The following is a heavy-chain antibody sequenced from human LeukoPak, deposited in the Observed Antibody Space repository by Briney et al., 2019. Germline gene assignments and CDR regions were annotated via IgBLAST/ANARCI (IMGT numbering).Heavy chain of an antibody. V-gene: IGHV4-31*03. CDR3: ARREKKLFGVVIRAITGWFDP. J-gene: IGHJ5*02. D-gene: IGHD3-3*01. Sequence: SQTLSLTCTVSGGSISSGGYYWSWIRQHPGKGLEWIGYIYYSGSTYYNPSLKSRVTISVDTSKNQFSLKLSSVTAADTAVYYCARREKKLFGVVIRAITGWFDPWGQGTLVTVSS. CDR2: IYYSGST. CDR1: GGSISSGGYY.